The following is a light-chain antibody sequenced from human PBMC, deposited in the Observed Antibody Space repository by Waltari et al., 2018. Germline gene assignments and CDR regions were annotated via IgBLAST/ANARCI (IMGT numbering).Light chain of an antibody. CDR1: NSDIGGYNY. CDR3: SSFTSSATWV. CDR2: GVS. J-gene: IGLJ3*02. Sequence: QSALTQPASLSGSPRQSITISCTGTNSDIGGYNYVSWYQHHSGKAPKLMIFGVSVRPSGVSNRFSGSKSGNTASLTISELQADDEADYYCSSFTSSATWVFGGGTKLTVL. V-gene: IGLV2-14*03.